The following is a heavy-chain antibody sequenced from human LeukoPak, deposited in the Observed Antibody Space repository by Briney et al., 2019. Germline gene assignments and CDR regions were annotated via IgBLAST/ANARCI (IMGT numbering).Heavy chain of an antibody. V-gene: IGHV4-59*01. CDR3: ARGSSPYYGFWSGYYGFDC. CDR1: GGSISSYY. Sequence: KPSETLSLTCTVSGGSISSYYWSWIRQPPGKGLEWIGYIYYSGSTNYNPSLKSRVTISVDTSKNQFSLKLSSVTAADTAVYFCARGSSPYYGFWSGYYGFDCWGQGTLVTVSS. D-gene: IGHD3-3*01. J-gene: IGHJ4*02. CDR2: IYYSGST.